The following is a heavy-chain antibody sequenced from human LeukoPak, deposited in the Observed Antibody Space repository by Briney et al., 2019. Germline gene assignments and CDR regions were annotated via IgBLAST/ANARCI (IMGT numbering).Heavy chain of an antibody. CDR2: IYYSGST. CDR3: ARGYGSQDY. Sequence: PSETLSLTCTVSGGSISGYYWSRIRQSPGKGLEWIGYIYYSGSTNYNPSLKSRVTISVDTSKNQFSLKLSSVTAADTAVYYCARGYGSQDYWGQGTLVTVSS. D-gene: IGHD3-10*01. CDR1: GGSISGYY. V-gene: IGHV4-59*01. J-gene: IGHJ4*02.